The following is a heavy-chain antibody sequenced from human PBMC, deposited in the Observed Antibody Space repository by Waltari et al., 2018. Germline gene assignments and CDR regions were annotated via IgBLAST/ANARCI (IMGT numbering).Heavy chain of an antibody. J-gene: IGHJ4*02. CDR1: GGSISSHY. CDR2: IYYSGST. D-gene: IGHD5-12*01. Sequence: QVQLQESGPGLVKPSETLSLTCTVSGGSISSHYWSWIRQPPGKGLEWIGYIYYSGSTNYTPSLKSRVTISVDTSKNQFSLKLGSVTAADTAVYYCARYVRGYDYFDYWGQGTLVTVSS. CDR3: ARYVRGYDYFDY. V-gene: IGHV4-59*11.